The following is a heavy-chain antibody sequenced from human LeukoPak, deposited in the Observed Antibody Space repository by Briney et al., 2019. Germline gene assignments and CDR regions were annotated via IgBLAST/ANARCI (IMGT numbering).Heavy chain of an antibody. CDR2: ISNDGRNI. D-gene: IGHD5-18*01. J-gene: IGHJ4*02. CDR3: ARDRVQIWSHVAIFDY. CDR1: GFTLSTHT. V-gene: IGHV3-30*04. Sequence: PGGSLRLSCAASGFTLSTHTIHWVRQAPGRGLEWVAVISNDGRNIGYADPVRGRFTISREISKNTVYLQMNSLRTEDTAVYYCARDRVQIWSHVAIFDYWGQGTLVTVSS.